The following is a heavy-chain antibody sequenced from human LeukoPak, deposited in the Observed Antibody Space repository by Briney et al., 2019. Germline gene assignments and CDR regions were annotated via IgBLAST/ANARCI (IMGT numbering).Heavy chain of an antibody. CDR3: ARGTWGSTYYFDY. CDR1: GDSVSSDNTA. V-gene: IGHV6-1*01. D-gene: IGHD7-27*01. CDR2: TYYRSKWYN. J-gene: IGHJ4*02. Sequence: SQTLSLTCAISGDSVSSDNTAWNWIRQSPSRGLEWLGRTYYRSKWYNNYAVSVRSRITINPGTSKNQFSLQLNSVTPEDTALYYCARGTWGSTYYFDYWGQGTLVTVSS.